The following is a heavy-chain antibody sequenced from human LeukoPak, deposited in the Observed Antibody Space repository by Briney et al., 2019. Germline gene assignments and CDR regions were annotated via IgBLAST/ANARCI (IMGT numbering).Heavy chain of an antibody. J-gene: IGHJ4*02. V-gene: IGHV3-23*01. CDR3: AKATRGTYYYDSSGYYPNVYFDY. CDR2: ISGSGGST. Sequence: GGSLRLSCAASGFTFSSYAMSWVRQAPGKGLEWVSAISGSGGSTYYADSVKGRFTISRDNSKNTLYLQMNSLRAEDTAVYYCAKATRGTYYYDSSGYYPNVYFDYWGQGTLVTVSS. D-gene: IGHD3-22*01. CDR1: GFTFSSYA.